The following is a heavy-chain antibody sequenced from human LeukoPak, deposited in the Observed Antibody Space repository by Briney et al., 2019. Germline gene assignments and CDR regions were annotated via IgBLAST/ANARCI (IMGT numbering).Heavy chain of an antibody. CDR1: GFTFSSYG. Sequence: PGGSLRLSCAASGFTFSSYGMHWVRQAPGKGLEWVAVISYDGSNKYYADSVKGRFTISRDNSKNTLYLQMNSLRTEDTAVYYCANSDPHAAFDIWGQGTMVTVSS. J-gene: IGHJ3*02. CDR3: ANSDPHAAFDI. CDR2: ISYDGSNK. V-gene: IGHV3-30*18.